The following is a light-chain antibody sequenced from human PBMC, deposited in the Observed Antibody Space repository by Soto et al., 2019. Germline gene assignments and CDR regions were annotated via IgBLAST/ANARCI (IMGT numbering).Light chain of an antibody. CDR2: ANI. Sequence: QLVLTQPPSASGTPGQRVTISCSGGSSNIGSNYAYWYRQLPGTDPKLVIYANIQRPSGVPDRCSGSKSGTSASLAISGLRSEDEADYYCATWDDSLRGVLFGGGTKVTVL. CDR1: SSNIGSNY. V-gene: IGLV1-47*01. J-gene: IGLJ2*01. CDR3: ATWDDSLRGVL.